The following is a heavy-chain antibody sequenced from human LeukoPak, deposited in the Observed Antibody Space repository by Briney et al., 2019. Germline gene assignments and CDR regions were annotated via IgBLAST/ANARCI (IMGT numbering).Heavy chain of an antibody. CDR3: ASTNGDGERKLNWFDP. Sequence: PSETLSLTCAVYGGSFSGYYWSWIRQPPGKGLEWIGEINHSGSTNYNPSLKSRVTISVDTSKNQFSLKLSSVTAADTAVYYCASTNGDGERKLNWFDPWGQGTLVTVSS. CDR1: GGSFSGYY. V-gene: IGHV4-34*01. J-gene: IGHJ5*02. D-gene: IGHD4-17*01. CDR2: INHSGST.